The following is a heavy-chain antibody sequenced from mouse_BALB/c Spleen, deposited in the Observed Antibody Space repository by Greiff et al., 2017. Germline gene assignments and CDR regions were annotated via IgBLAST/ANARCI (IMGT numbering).Heavy chain of an antibody. CDR2: SRNKANDYTT. CDR1: GFTFSDFY. Sequence: EVKLMESGGGLVQPGGSLRLSCATSGFTFSDFYMEWVRQPPGKRLEWIAASRNKANDYTTEYSASVKGRFIVSRDTSQSILYLQMNALRAEDTAIYYCARDAGSSYGYWYFDVWGAGTTVTVSS. D-gene: IGHD1-1*01. V-gene: IGHV7-1*02. J-gene: IGHJ1*01. CDR3: ARDAGSSYGYWYFDV.